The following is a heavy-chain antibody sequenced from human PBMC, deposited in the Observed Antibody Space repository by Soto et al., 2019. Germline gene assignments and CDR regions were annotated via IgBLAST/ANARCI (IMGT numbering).Heavy chain of an antibody. CDR1: GYTFGSYA. J-gene: IGHJ4*02. V-gene: IGHV1-3*01. CDR2: INAGYGNT. CDR3: ARDTGDGTFDF. Sequence: ASVKVSCKXSGYTFGSYAMHWVRQAPGQRLEWMGWINAGYGNTKSSQKFQDRVTISRDTSASTAYMELTSLRSEDTAVYYCARDTGDGTFDFWGQGTLVTVSS. D-gene: IGHD7-27*01.